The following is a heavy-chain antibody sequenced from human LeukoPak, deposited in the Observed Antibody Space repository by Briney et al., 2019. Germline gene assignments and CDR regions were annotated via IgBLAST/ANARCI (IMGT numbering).Heavy chain of an antibody. J-gene: IGHJ4*02. D-gene: IGHD3-3*01. Sequence: PGGSLRLSCAASGFTFGTYAMTWVRQAPGKGLEWVSVISGSGGRTYYADSVKGRFTISRDNSKNTLYLQMNSLRVEDTAVYYCARDEVTIFGLVIPSFDYWGQGTLVTVSS. CDR2: ISGSGGRT. V-gene: IGHV3-23*01. CDR3: ARDEVTIFGLVIPSFDY. CDR1: GFTFGTYA.